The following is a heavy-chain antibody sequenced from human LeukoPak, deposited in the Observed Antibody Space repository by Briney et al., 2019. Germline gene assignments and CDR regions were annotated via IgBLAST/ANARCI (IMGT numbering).Heavy chain of an antibody. Sequence: SETLSLTCTVSGGSITSYYWSWIRQPPGKGLEWIGYIYYSGNTNSNPSLKSRVAISVDTSKNQFSLRLSSVTAADTAVYYCASTIFGVIGLSHWGQGTLVTVSS. CDR1: GGSITSYY. CDR2: IYYSGNT. D-gene: IGHD3-3*01. J-gene: IGHJ4*02. CDR3: ASTIFGVIGLSH. V-gene: IGHV4-59*03.